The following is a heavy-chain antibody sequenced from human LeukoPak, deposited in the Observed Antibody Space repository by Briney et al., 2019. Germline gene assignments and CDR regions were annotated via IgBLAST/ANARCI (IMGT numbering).Heavy chain of an antibody. CDR1: GFTFSSYA. CDR3: ARGVWFGELNDAFDI. Sequence: PGGSLRLSCAASGFTFSSYAMHWVRQAPGKGLEWVSGISWNSGSIGYADSVKGRFTISRDNAKNSLYLQMNSLRAEDTALYYCARGVWFGELNDAFDIWGQGTMVTVSS. J-gene: IGHJ3*02. V-gene: IGHV3-9*01. CDR2: ISWNSGSI. D-gene: IGHD3-10*01.